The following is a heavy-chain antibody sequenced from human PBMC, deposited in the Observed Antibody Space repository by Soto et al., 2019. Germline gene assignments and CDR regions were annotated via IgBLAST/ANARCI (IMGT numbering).Heavy chain of an antibody. CDR1: GGSIISYY. V-gene: IGHV4-59*01. D-gene: IGHD4-17*01. J-gene: IGHJ5*02. CDR3: ARGKTVAPAVWFDP. CDR2: IYYSGST. Sequence: SETLSLTCTVSGGSIISYYWSWIRQPPGKGLEWIGYIYYSGSTNYNPSLKSRVTISVDTSKNQFSLKLSSVTAADTAVYYCARGKTVAPAVWFDPWGQGTLVTVSS.